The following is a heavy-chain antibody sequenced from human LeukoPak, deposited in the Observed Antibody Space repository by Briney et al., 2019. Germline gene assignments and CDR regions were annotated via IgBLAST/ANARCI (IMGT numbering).Heavy chain of an antibody. CDR3: ARDRITGTSPLGY. J-gene: IGHJ4*02. D-gene: IGHD1-7*01. CDR1: GFTFSSYS. Sequence: GGALRLSCAASGFTFSSYSMNWVRQAPGKGVEWGSSISSSSSYIYYADSVKGRFTISRDNAKNSLYLQMNSLRAEDTAVYYCARDRITGTSPLGYWGQGTLVTVSS. CDR2: ISSSSSYI. V-gene: IGHV3-21*01.